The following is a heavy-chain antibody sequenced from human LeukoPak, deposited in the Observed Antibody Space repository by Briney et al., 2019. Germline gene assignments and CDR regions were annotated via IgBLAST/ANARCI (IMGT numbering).Heavy chain of an antibody. Sequence: GGSLRLSCAASGFTVSSNYMNWVRQAPGKGLEWVSVIYSGGSTYYADSVKGRFTISRDNSKNTQYLQVNSLRAADTAVYYCARVSGRFYGMDVWGQGTTVIVSS. CDR2: IYSGGST. D-gene: IGHD6-19*01. CDR1: GFTVSSNY. J-gene: IGHJ6*02. V-gene: IGHV3-53*01. CDR3: ARVSGRFYGMDV.